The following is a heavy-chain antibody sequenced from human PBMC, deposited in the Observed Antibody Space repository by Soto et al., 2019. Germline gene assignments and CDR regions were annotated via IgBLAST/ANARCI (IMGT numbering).Heavy chain of an antibody. CDR3: AKDPVVSSTSSWFYFDY. J-gene: IGHJ4*02. D-gene: IGHD6-13*01. V-gene: IGHV3-23*01. CDR1: GFIFTNYA. Sequence: EVQLLESGGGLVQPGGSLRLSCAASGFIFTNYAMNWVRQAPGKGLEWGSSIRGSGGSVYYAESVKGRFTISRDNSENTLYLQMSSLRADDAAVYYCAKDPVVSSTSSWFYFDYWGRGTLVTVSS. CDR2: IRGSGGSV.